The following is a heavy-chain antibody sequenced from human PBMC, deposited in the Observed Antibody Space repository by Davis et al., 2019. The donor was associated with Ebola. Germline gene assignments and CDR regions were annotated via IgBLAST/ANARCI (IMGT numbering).Heavy chain of an antibody. Sequence: GESLKISCAASGFTFSSYAMSWVRQAPGKGLEWVSNINAGSSRKSYADSVKGRFTISRDNAKNSLYLQMNSLGDEDTAVYYCVREWFGETDWGQGTLVTVSS. J-gene: IGHJ4*02. V-gene: IGHV3-48*02. CDR1: GFTFSSYA. D-gene: IGHD3-10*01. CDR3: VREWFGETD. CDR2: INAGSSRK.